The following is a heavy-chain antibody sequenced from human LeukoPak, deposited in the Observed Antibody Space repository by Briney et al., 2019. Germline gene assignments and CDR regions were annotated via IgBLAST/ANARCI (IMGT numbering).Heavy chain of an antibody. CDR2: IHNSVT. Sequence: SETLSLTCTLSLVYIRTYYWTSIRQPPGKGLEWIGYIHNSVTNSKPSLKSRVTISVDTSKNQSSLKLSSVTAADTAVYYCARYGGYYFDYWGQGTLVTVSS. D-gene: IGHD3-16*01. CDR3: ARYGGYYFDY. V-gene: IGHV4-59*08. CDR1: LVYIRTYY. J-gene: IGHJ4*02.